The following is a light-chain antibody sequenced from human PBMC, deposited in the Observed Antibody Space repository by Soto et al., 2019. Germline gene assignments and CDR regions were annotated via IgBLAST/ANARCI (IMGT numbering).Light chain of an antibody. CDR2: DAS. Sequence: ETVMTQSAAALSVSVGERVTLSCRASQSVSTNLAWYQQRPGQAPRLLIHDASTRATGVPARISGSGSGTDFTITISSRQSEDFAIYYYYQQNNRPRTFGQGTKLEIK. J-gene: IGKJ2*01. V-gene: IGKV3-15*01. CDR1: QSVSTN. CDR3: YQQNNRPRT.